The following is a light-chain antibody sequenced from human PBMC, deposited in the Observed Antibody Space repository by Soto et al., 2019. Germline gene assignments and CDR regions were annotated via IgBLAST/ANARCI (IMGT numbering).Light chain of an antibody. J-gene: IGKJ5*01. CDR1: QSVSSY. V-gene: IGKV3-11*01. CDR2: DAS. CDR3: QQYSNSPPT. Sequence: EIVLAQSPATLSLSPGERATLSCRASQSVSSYLAWYQQKPGQAPRLLIYDASNRATGIPARFSGSGSGTDFTLTINRLEPEDFAVYYCQQYSNSPPTFGQGTRLEIK.